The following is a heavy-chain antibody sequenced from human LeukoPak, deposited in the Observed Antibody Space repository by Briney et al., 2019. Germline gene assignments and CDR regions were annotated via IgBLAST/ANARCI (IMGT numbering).Heavy chain of an antibody. V-gene: IGHV4-59*01. CDR2: IYYSGST. CDR3: ARDGKISPYSGMDV. CDR1: GDSISYYY. Sequence: SETLSLSCTVSGDSISYYYWSWIRQPPGKGLEWIGYIYYSGSTDYNPSLKSRVSISVDTSKNQFSLKLNSVTPADTAVYYCARDGKISPYSGMDVWGQGTTVTVSS. D-gene: IGHD1-26*01. J-gene: IGHJ6*02.